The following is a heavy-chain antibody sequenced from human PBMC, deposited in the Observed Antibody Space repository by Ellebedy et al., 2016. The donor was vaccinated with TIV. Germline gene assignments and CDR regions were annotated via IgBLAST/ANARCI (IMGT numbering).Heavy chain of an antibody. Sequence: GGSLRLSCAACGFTFSNAWMNWVRQAPGKGLEWVGRIKSKTDGGAADYAAPVKGRFTISRDDSKNTLYLQMNSLKTEDTAVYFCTTVYRYNYDSVWGQGTLVTVSS. D-gene: IGHD5-18*01. J-gene: IGHJ4*02. V-gene: IGHV3-15*01. CDR3: TTVYRYNYDSV. CDR1: GFTFSNAW. CDR2: IKSKTDGGAA.